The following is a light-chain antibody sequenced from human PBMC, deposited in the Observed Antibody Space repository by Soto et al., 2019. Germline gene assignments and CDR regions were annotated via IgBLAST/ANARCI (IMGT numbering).Light chain of an antibody. CDR3: CSYAGSYTYV. CDR2: DVN. V-gene: IGLV2-11*01. CDR1: SSDVCGYNY. J-gene: IGLJ1*01. Sequence: QSALTQPRSVSGSPGQSVTISCTGTSSDVCGYNYVSWYQQHPGKAPKLMIYDVNKRPSGVPDRFSGSKSGNTASLTISGLQAEDEADYYCCSYAGSYTYVFGTGPKLTVL.